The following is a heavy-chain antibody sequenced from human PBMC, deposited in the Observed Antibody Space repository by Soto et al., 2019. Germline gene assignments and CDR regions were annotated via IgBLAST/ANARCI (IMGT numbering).Heavy chain of an antibody. J-gene: IGHJ5*02. CDR2: IFSNDEK. CDR3: AGMEVTIFAGDYVQDNWFDP. Sequence: SGPTLVNPTETLTLTCTFSGFSLSNARMGVSWIRQPPGKALERLAHIFSNDEKSYSTSLKSRLTISKDTSKSPVVLTMTNMHPVDTVTYYCAGMEVTIFAGDYVQDNWFDPWGQGTLVTVSS. D-gene: IGHD3-3*01. V-gene: IGHV2-26*01. CDR1: GFSLSNARMG.